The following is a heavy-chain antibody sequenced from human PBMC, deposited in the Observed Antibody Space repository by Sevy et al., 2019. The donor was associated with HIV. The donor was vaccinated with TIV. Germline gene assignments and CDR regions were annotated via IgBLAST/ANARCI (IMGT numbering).Heavy chain of an antibody. D-gene: IGHD6-13*01. CDR2: IYYIGST. CDR3: ARGREATAGWGYYYYGMDV. J-gene: IGHJ6*02. Sequence: SETLSLTCTVSGGSISSYYWSWIRQPPGKGLEWIGYIYYIGSTNYNPSLKSRVTITGDTSKNRFSLKLSSVTAADTAVYYCARGREATAGWGYYYYGMDVWGQGTTVTVSS. CDR1: GGSISSYY. V-gene: IGHV4-59*01.